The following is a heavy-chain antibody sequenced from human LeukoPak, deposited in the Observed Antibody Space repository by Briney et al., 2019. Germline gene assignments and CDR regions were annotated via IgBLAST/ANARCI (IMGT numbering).Heavy chain of an antibody. J-gene: IGHJ4*02. V-gene: IGHV1-69*05. Sequence: SVKVSCKASGYTFTRYDISWVRQAPGQGLEWMGGIIPIFGTANYAQKFQGRVTITTDESTSTAYMELSSLRSEDTAVYYCARGYYDSSGYYPYWGQGTLVTVSS. CDR1: GYTFTRYD. CDR2: IIPIFGTA. D-gene: IGHD3-22*01. CDR3: ARGYYDSSGYYPY.